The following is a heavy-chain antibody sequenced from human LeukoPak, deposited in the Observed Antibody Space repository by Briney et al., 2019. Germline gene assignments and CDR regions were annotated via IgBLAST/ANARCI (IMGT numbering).Heavy chain of an antibody. D-gene: IGHD2-2*01. J-gene: IGHJ3*02. CDR3: ARGFNIVVVPAADAPDAFDI. CDR1: GGTFSSYA. V-gene: IGHV1-69*13. Sequence: ASVKVSCKASGGTFSSYAISWVRQAPGQGLEWMGGIIPIFGTANYAQKFQGRVTITADESTSTAYMELSSLRSEDTAVYYCARGFNIVVVPAADAPDAFDIWGQGTMVTVSS. CDR2: IIPIFGTA.